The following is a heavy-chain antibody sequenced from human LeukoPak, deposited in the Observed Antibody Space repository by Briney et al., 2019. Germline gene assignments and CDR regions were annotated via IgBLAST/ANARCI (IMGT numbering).Heavy chain of an antibody. CDR1: GGTFSSYA. Sequence: SVKVSCKASGGTFSSYAISWVRQAPGQGLEWMGGIIPIFHTANYAQKFQGRVTMTRDTSISTAYMELSRLRSDDTAVYYCAYSSSSGAFDIWGQGTMVTVSS. D-gene: IGHD6-6*01. V-gene: IGHV1-69*05. CDR3: AYSSSSGAFDI. J-gene: IGHJ3*02. CDR2: IIPIFHTA.